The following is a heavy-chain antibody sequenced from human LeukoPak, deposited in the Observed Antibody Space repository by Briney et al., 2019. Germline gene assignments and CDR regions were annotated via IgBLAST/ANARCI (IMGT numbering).Heavy chain of an antibody. V-gene: IGHV3-23*01. Sequence: GGSLRLSCAASGFTFSSHAMSWVRQAPGKGLEWVSAISGSGGSTYYADSVKGRFTISRDNSKNTLYLQMNSLRAEDTAVYYCAKDQDRYGSGSWPFDYWGQGTLVTVSS. J-gene: IGHJ4*02. CDR3: AKDQDRYGSGSWPFDY. CDR1: GFTFSSHA. CDR2: ISGSGGST. D-gene: IGHD3-10*01.